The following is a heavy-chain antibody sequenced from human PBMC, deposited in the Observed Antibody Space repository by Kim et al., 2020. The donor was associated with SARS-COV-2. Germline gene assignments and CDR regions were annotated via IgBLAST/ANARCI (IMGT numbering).Heavy chain of an antibody. Sequence: SVKGRFTISRDNSKNPLYLQRGSLRAEDMAGYYCARDKVSRLWFGELLDYWGQGTLVTVSS. D-gene: IGHD3-10*01. J-gene: IGHJ4*02. CDR3: ARDKVSRLWFGELLDY. V-gene: IGHV3-64*01.